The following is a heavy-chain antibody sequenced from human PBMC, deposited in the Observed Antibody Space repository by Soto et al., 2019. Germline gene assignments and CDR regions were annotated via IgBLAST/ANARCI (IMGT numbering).Heavy chain of an antibody. V-gene: IGHV1-69*02. D-gene: IGHD1-1*01. Sequence: QVQLVQSGAEVKKPGSSVKVSCTASGGTFSSYTISWVRQAPGQGLEWMGRIIPNLGIANYAQKFQGRVTITADKSTRPAYMDLSSLGSEYTTVYYCAVRLSPYLGQGTLVTVSS. J-gene: IGHJ4*02. CDR1: GGTFSSYT. CDR3: AVRLSPY. CDR2: IIPNLGIA.